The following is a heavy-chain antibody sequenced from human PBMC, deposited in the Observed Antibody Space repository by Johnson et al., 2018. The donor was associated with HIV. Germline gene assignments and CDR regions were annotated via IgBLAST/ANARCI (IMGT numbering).Heavy chain of an antibody. CDR3: TKFVGYLCGGSCNTPGDV. CDR1: GFTFSGSA. Sequence: VQLMESGGGLVQPGKSLKVACAASGFTFSGSALHWIRQASGRGLEWVGLIRSKGNSYATAYAASVKGRFTISRDDSHNTAYLQMNSLTTEDTATYYCTKFVGYLCGGSCNTPGDVWGQGTMVTVSS. CDR2: IRSKGNSYAT. V-gene: IGHV3-73*01. D-gene: IGHD2-15*01. J-gene: IGHJ3*01.